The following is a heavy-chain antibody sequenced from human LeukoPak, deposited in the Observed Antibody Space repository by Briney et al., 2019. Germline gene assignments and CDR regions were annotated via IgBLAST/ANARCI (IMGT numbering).Heavy chain of an antibody. D-gene: IGHD6-13*01. CDR2: IKQDGSEK. V-gene: IGHV3-7*01. Sequence: GGSLRLSCAASGFTFSSYWMSWVRQAPGKGLEWVANIKQDGSEKYYVDSVKGRFTISRDNAKNSLYLQMNSLRAEDTAVYYCARSIAAAAKYYYYYYMDVWGKGTTVTVSS. J-gene: IGHJ6*03. CDR3: ARSIAAAAKYYYYYYMDV. CDR1: GFTFSSYW.